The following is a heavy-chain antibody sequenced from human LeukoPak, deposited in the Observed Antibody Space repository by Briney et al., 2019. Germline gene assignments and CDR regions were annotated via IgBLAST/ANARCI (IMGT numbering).Heavy chain of an antibody. CDR3: ARANGGYGSWFDP. V-gene: IGHV4-30-4*01. CDR1: GGSISSGDYY. CDR2: IYYSGST. D-gene: IGHD5-12*01. J-gene: IGHJ5*02. Sequence: SQTLSLTCTVSGGSISSGDYYWSWIRQPPGKGLEWIGYIYYSGSTYYNPSLKSRVTISVDTSKNQFSLKLSSVTAADTAVYYCARANGGYGSWFDPWGQGTLVTVSS.